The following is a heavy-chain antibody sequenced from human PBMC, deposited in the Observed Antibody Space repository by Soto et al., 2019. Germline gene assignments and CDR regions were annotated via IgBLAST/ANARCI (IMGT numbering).Heavy chain of an antibody. Sequence: GGSLRLSCAASGFTFSNYAMNWVRQAPGKRLEWVSGISGSGGTTYYADSVKGRFTISRDQSKNTVSLQMNSLRIDDTAVYYCAKPSSGWTSFQHWGQGTLVTVSS. CDR3: AKPSSGWTSFQH. J-gene: IGHJ1*01. V-gene: IGHV3-23*01. CDR1: GFTFSNYA. CDR2: ISGSGGTT. D-gene: IGHD6-19*01.